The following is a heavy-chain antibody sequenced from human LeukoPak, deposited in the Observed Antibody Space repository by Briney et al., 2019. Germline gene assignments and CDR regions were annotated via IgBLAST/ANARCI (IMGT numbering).Heavy chain of an antibody. J-gene: IGHJ5*02. Sequence: SETLSLTCTVSGGSISSYYWGWIRQPPGKGLEWIGYIYYSGSTNYNPSLKSRVTISVDTSKNQFSLKLSSVTAADTAVYYCARGAGIVVVPAANPNWFDPWGQGTLVTVSS. CDR3: ARGAGIVVVPAANPNWFDP. V-gene: IGHV4-59*01. CDR2: IYYSGST. CDR1: GGSISSYY. D-gene: IGHD2-2*01.